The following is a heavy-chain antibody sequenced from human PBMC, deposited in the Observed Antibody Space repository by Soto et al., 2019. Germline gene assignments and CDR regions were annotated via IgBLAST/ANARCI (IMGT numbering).Heavy chain of an antibody. V-gene: IGHV1-24*01. J-gene: IGHJ5*02. CDR2: FDPEDGET. CDR1: GYTLTELS. Sequence: ASVKVSCKVSGYTLTELSMHWVRQAPGKGLEWMGGFDPEDGETIYAQKFQGRVTMTEDTSTDTAYMELSSLRSEDTAVYYCATRGMVVVPAARYNWFDPWGQGTLVTVSS. D-gene: IGHD2-2*01. CDR3: ATRGMVVVPAARYNWFDP.